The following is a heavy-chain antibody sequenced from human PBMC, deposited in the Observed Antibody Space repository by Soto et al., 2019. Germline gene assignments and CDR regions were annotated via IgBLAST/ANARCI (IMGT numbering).Heavy chain of an antibody. CDR2: IYYLGGT. V-gene: IGHV4-59*01. J-gene: IGHJ4*02. CDR1: GGSMSEYF. Sequence: SETLSLTCSVSGGSMSEYFWSWIRQSPGKGLEWIGYIYYLGGTDYNPSLKSRVTISVDTSKRQFSLRLTSVTAADTAVYYCARDGYDGSGSPYPAYWGPGTQVTVSS. CDR3: ARDGYDGSGSPYPAY. D-gene: IGHD3-10*01.